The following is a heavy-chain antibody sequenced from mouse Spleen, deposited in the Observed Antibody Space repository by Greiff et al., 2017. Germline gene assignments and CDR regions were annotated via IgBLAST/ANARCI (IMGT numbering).Heavy chain of an antibody. J-gene: IGHJ4*01. CDR1: GYTFTSYW. CDR2: IDPSDSYT. D-gene: IGHD1-1*01. V-gene: IGHV1-59*01. Sequence: QVQLQQPGAELVRPGTSVKLSCKASGYTFTSYWMHWVKQRPGQGLEWIGVIDPSDSYTNYNQKFKGKATLTVDTSSSTAYMQLSSLTSEDSAVYYCATLSSFYAMDYWGQGTSVTVSS. CDR3: ATLSSFYAMDY.